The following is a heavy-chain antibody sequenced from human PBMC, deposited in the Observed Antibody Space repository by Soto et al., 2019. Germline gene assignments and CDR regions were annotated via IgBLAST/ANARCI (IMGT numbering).Heavy chain of an antibody. Sequence: QVQLVQSGAEVKKPGASVKVSCKASGYTFTSYGISWVRQAPGQGLEWMGWISAYDGNTNYAQKLQGRVTLTPDTPTSRAYRDLRSLRSDDPAVYYWARHSSPGPDWFDPWGQGTLVTVSS. V-gene: IGHV1-18*01. CDR2: ISAYDGNT. CDR1: GYTFTSYG. CDR3: ARHSSPGPDWFDP. J-gene: IGHJ5*02. D-gene: IGHD5-18*01.